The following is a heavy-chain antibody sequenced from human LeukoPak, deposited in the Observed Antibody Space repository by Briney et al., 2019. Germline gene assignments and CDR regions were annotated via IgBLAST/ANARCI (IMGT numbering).Heavy chain of an antibody. CDR2: IWYDGSNK. V-gene: IGHV3-33*01. J-gene: IGHJ4*02. CDR1: GFTFSSYG. Sequence: GGSLRLSCAASGFTFSSYGMHWVCQAPGKGLEWVAVIWYDGSNKYYADSVKGRFTISRDNSKNTLYLQMNSLRAEDTAVYYCARDCSSTSCYMTIDYWGQGTLVTVSS. CDR3: ARDCSSTSCYMTIDY. D-gene: IGHD2-2*02.